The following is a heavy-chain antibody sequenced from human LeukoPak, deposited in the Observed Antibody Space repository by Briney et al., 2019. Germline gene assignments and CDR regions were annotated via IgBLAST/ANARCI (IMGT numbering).Heavy chain of an antibody. CDR2: ISSSSSYI. V-gene: IGHV3-21*01. CDR1: GFTFSSYC. CDR3: ARDLGYYYDSSGYISAIDY. Sequence: GGSLRLSCAASGFTFSSYCMNSVRQAPGKGLEWVSSISSSSSYIYYADSVKGRFTISRNNAKNSLYLQINSLRAEDTAVYYWARDLGYYYDSSGYISAIDYWGQGTLVTVSS. D-gene: IGHD3-22*01. J-gene: IGHJ4*02.